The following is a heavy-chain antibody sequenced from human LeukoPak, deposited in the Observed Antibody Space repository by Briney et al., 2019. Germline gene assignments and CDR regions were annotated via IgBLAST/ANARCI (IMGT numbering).Heavy chain of an antibody. D-gene: IGHD5-18*01. J-gene: IGHJ4*02. V-gene: IGHV3-48*03. CDR3: ARAEISYGSYANY. CDR1: GFTFSSYE. Sequence: PGGSLRLSCAASGFTFSSYEMNWVRQAPGKGLEWVSSISRSGSSKYYADSVKGRFTISRDNAKNTLYLQMNSLRAEDTAVYYCARAEISYGSYANYWGQGTLVTVSS. CDR2: ISRSGSSK.